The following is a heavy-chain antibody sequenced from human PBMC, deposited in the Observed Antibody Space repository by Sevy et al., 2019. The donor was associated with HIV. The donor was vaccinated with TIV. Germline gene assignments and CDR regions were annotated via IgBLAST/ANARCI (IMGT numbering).Heavy chain of an antibody. Sequence: GESLKISCAASGFTFSRYDMHWVRQATGKGLEWVSSIGTAGDTYYPGSVKGRFTISRENAKKSLYLQMNSLRAGDTAVYYWARGTRYSGSYYLGDDAFDIWGQGTMVTVSS. D-gene: IGHD1-26*01. CDR1: GFTFSRYD. CDR2: IGTAGDT. CDR3: ARGTRYSGSYYLGDDAFDI. V-gene: IGHV3-13*01. J-gene: IGHJ3*02.